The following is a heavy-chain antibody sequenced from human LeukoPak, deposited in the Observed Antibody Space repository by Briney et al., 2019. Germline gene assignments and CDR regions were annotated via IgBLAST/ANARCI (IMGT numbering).Heavy chain of an antibody. D-gene: IGHD3-10*01. CDR1: GGTFSSYA. J-gene: IGHJ4*02. CDR3: ATYTQSGAQGVSDY. CDR2: IIPIFGTA. V-gene: IGHV1-69*05. Sequence: SVKVSCKASGGTFSSYAISWVRQAPGQGLEWMGGIIPIFGTANYAQEFQDRVTMTRDTSTSTVYMELSSLRSEDTAVYYCATYTQSGAQGVSDYWGQGTLVTVSS.